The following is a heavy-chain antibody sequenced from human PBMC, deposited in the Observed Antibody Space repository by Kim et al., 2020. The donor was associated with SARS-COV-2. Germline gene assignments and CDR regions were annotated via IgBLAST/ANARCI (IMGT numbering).Heavy chain of an antibody. V-gene: IGHV4-34*01. CDR3: AREVRFLEWLSAYYYYGMDA. D-gene: IGHD3-3*01. CDR1: GGSFSGYY. Sequence: SETLSLTCAVYGGSFSGYYWSWIRQPPGKGLEWIGEINHSGSTNYNPSLKSRVTISVDTSKNQFSLKLSSVTAADTAVYYCAREVRFLEWLSAYYYYGMDAGAKGPRSPSP. J-gene: IGHJ6*02. CDR2: INHSGST.